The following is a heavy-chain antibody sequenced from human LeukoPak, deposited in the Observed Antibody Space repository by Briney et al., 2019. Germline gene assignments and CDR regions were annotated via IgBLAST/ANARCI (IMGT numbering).Heavy chain of an antibody. CDR1: GFTFSSYS. J-gene: IGHJ3*02. V-gene: IGHV3-21*01. D-gene: IGHD1-26*01. CDR2: ISSSSSYI. CDR3: ASSWELLRVSDAFDI. Sequence: GGSLRLSCAASGFTFSSYSMNWVRQAPGKGLEWVSSISSSSSYIYYADSVKGRFTISRDNAKNSLYLQMNSLRAEDTAVYYCASSWELLRVSDAFDIWGQGTMVTVSS.